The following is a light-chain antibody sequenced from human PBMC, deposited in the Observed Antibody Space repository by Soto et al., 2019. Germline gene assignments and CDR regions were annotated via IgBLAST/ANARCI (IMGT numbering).Light chain of an antibody. CDR1: STDVGRYNY. Sequence: QSALTQPASVSGSPGQSITISCTGTSTDVGRYNYVSWYQQHPGKAPKLMVYDVSNRPSWVSNRFSGSKSGITASLTISGLQAEDEADYYCNSYTSDSTYVFGTGTRSPS. CDR2: DVS. J-gene: IGLJ1*01. CDR3: NSYTSDSTYV. V-gene: IGLV2-14*01.